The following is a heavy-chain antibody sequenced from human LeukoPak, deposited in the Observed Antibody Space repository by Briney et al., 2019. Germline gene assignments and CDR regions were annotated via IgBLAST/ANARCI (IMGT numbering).Heavy chain of an antibody. CDR3: ARVTGYMIEDYFDY. CDR1: GGSISTYY. D-gene: IGHD3-22*01. Sequence: AETLSLTCTVSGGSISTYYWSWIRQPPGKGLEWIGYIYYSGSTNYKPSLKSRVTISVETSKNQFSLKLRSVTAADTAVYYCARVTGYMIEDYFDYWGQGTLVTVSS. V-gene: IGHV4-59*01. CDR2: IYYSGST. J-gene: IGHJ4*02.